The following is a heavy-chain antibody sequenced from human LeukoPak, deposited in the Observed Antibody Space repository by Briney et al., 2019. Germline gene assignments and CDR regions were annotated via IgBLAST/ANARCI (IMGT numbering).Heavy chain of an antibody. J-gene: IGHJ4*02. CDR1: GFTFSDYY. CDR3: ASNQGWYSNYYFDY. Sequence: PGGSLRLSCAASGFTFSDYYMSWIRQAPGKGLEWVSYFSSSGSTIYYADSVKGRFTISRDNAKNSLYLQMNSLRAEDTAVYYCASNQGWYSNYYFDYWGQGTLVTVSS. CDR2: FSSSGSTI. D-gene: IGHD4-11*01. V-gene: IGHV3-11*01.